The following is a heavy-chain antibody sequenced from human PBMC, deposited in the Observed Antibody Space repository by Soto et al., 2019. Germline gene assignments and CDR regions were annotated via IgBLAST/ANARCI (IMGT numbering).Heavy chain of an antibody. CDR3: ARVYGGYLDY. CDR1: GGSISSGDYY. CDR2: IYDSGST. J-gene: IGHJ4*02. V-gene: IGHV4-30-4*01. Sequence: SETLSLTCTASGGSISSGDYYWRWIRQPPGKGLEGIGYIYDSGSTYYNPSLKSRVTISVDTSKNQFSLKLSSVTAADTAVYYCARVYGGYLDYWGQGTLVTVPS. D-gene: IGHD2-15*01.